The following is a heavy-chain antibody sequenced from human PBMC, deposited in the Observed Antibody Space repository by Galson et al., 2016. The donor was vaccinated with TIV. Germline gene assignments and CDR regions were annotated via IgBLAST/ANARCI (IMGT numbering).Heavy chain of an antibody. CDR2: ISGYSVNT. CDR1: GYTFNNFG. V-gene: IGHV1-18*01. CDR3: ARVPHSTYCSTSTCKGYYLDV. J-gene: IGHJ6*03. D-gene: IGHD2-2*01. Sequence: CKASGYTFNNFGITWVRQAPGQGLEWMGWISGYSVNTNYAQKFQGRVTMTTDTSTSTAYMELRSLGSDDTAVYYCARVPHSTYCSTSTCKGYYLDVWGRGNPAHRLL.